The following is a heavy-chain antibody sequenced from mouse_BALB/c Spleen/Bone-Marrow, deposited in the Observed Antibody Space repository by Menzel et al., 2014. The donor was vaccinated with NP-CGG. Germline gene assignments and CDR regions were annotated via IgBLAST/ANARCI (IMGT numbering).Heavy chain of an antibody. CDR2: ISNLAYSI. Sequence: EVKVVESGAGLVQPGGSRKLSCAASGFTFSDYGMAWVRQAPGKGPEWVAFISNLAYSIYYADTVTGRFTISRENAKNTLYLEISSLRSEDSAMYYCARAGYDGYPWYFDVWGAGTTVTVSS. CDR3: ARAGYDGYPWYFDV. J-gene: IGHJ1*01. V-gene: IGHV5-15*02. D-gene: IGHD2-3*01. CDR1: GFTFSDYG.